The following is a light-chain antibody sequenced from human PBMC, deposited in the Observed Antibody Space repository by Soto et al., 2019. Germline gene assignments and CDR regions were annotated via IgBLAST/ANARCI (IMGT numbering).Light chain of an antibody. CDR1: QSIHTS. V-gene: IGKV3-11*01. CDR3: QQRNVGPPIT. Sequence: VLTQSPATLSLSPGERATLSCRASQSIHTSLAWYQQKSGKPPRLVIYDSTLRANGVPDRFGGSRSGTEFTLTINSLEPEDFAVYYCQQRNVGPPITFGQGTRPESK. J-gene: IGKJ5*01. CDR2: DST.